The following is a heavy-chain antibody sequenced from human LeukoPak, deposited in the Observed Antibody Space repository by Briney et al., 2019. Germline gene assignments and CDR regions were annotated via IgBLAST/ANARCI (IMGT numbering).Heavy chain of an antibody. J-gene: IGHJ4*02. V-gene: IGHV3-23*01. CDR2: ISGSGGAI. CDR1: GLIFRSYA. D-gene: IGHD3-10*01. Sequence: PGGSLRLSCAASGLIFRSYAMSWVRQAPGKGLEWVSAISGSGGAIDYADSVKGRFTISRDNSQNTLFLQMNSLRAEDTAVYYCASWPGAWYGEDYWGQGTRVTVSS. CDR3: ASWPGAWYGEDY.